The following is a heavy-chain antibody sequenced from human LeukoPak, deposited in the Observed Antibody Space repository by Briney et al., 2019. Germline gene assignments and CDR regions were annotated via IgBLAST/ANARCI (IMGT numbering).Heavy chain of an antibody. V-gene: IGHV1-8*01. CDR1: GYTFTSYD. CDR3: ARGRGSSSWSPQYYYYYMDV. J-gene: IGHJ6*03. D-gene: IGHD6-13*01. Sequence: ASVKVSCKASGYTFTSYDINWVRQAPGQGLEWMGWMNPNSGNTGYAQKFQGRVTMTRNTSISTAYMELSSLRSEDTAVYYCARGRGSSSWSPQYYYYYMDVWGKGTTVTISS. CDR2: MNPNSGNT.